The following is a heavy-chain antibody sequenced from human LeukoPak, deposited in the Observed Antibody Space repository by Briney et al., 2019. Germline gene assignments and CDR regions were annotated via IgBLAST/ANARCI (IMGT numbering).Heavy chain of an antibody. J-gene: IGHJ4*02. CDR3: ARDEEVVGATSYFDY. V-gene: IGHV3-48*04. Sequence: GGSLRLSCAASGFTFSSYSMNWVRQAPGKGLEWVSYISSSSSTIYYADSVKGRFTISRDNAKNSLYLQMNSLRAEDTAVYYCARDEEVVGATSYFDYWGQGTLVTVSS. CDR2: ISSSSSTI. D-gene: IGHD1-26*01. CDR1: GFTFSSYS.